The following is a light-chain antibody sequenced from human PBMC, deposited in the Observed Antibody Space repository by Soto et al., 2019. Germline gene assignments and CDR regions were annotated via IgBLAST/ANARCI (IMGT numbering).Light chain of an antibody. J-gene: IGKJ1*01. CDR2: GAS. CDR3: QQYNNSPPWT. CDR1: QSVNSN. Sequence: EIVMTHSPATLSVSPCERATLSFSASQSVNSNLAWYQQKPGQAPRLLIYGASTRATGIPARFSGSGSGTEFTLAISSLQSEDFAVYYCQQYNNSPPWTFGQGTKVDIK. V-gene: IGKV3-15*01.